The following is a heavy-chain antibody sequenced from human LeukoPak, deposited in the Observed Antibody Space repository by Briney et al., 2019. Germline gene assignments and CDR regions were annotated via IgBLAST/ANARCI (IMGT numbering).Heavy chain of an antibody. CDR2: INPNSGGT. CDR3: ARDLSRSPAWFDP. D-gene: IGHD3-16*02. J-gene: IGHJ5*02. Sequence: ASVKVSCKASGYTFTGYYMHWVRQAPGQGVEGMGRINPNSGGTNYAQKFQGRVTMTRDTSISTAYMELSRLRSDDTAVYYCARDLSRSPAWFDPWGQGTLVTVSS. V-gene: IGHV1-2*06. CDR1: GYTFTGYY.